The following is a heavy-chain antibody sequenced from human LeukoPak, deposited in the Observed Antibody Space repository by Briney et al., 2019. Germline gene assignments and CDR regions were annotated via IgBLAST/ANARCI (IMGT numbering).Heavy chain of an antibody. J-gene: IGHJ4*02. V-gene: IGHV3-21*01. D-gene: IGHD3-10*01. CDR2: ISSSSTYI. CDR3: AILPALTMVRGVVNDY. CDR1: GFTFSSYS. Sequence: GRSLRLSCAASGFTFSSYSMNWVRQAPGKGLEWGSSISSSSTYISYANSVTGRFAISRDNAKTSLYLQMNSLRAEDTAVYYCAILPALTMVRGVVNDYWGQGTLVTVSS.